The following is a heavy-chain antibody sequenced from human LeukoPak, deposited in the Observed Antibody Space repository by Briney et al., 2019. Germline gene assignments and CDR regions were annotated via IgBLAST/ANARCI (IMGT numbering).Heavy chain of an antibody. D-gene: IGHD2-2*01. CDR3: ARLYCSSTSCTFDY. CDR1: GFTFSTYE. Sequence: GGSLRLSCAASGFTFSTYEMNWVRQAPGKGLEWVSYISSSGGTIYYADSMKGRFTISRDNAKNSLYLQMNRLRAEDTAVYYCARLYCSSTSCTFDYWGQGTLVTVSS. J-gene: IGHJ4*02. V-gene: IGHV3-48*03. CDR2: ISSSGGTI.